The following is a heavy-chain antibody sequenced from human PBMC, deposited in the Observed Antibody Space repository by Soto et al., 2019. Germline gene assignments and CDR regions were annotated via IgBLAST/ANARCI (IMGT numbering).Heavy chain of an antibody. V-gene: IGHV3-74*01. CDR2: INSDGSTT. CDR3: ARSGVYSGPDY. Sequence: EVQLVESGGGLVQPGGSLRLSCAASGFTFSSYWMHWVRQPPGKGLVWVSRINSDGSTTNYADSVKGRFTISRDNAKNTMYLQMNSRRAEDKAVYYCARSGVYSGPDYWGQGTLVTVSS. J-gene: IGHJ4*02. D-gene: IGHD4-17*01. CDR1: GFTFSSYW.